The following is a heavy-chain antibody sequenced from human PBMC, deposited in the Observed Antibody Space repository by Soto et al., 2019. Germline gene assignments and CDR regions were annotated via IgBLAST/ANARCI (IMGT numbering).Heavy chain of an antibody. CDR2: IYTSGST. CDR3: AVAVTYYDSSGYSTSDY. Sequence: SETLSLTCTVSGGSISSYYWSWIRQPAGKGLEWIGRIYTSGSTNYNPSLKSRVTMSVDTSKNQFSLKLSSVTAADTAVYYCAVAVTYYDSSGYSTSDYWGQGTLVTVSS. V-gene: IGHV4-4*07. CDR1: GGSISSYY. D-gene: IGHD3-22*01. J-gene: IGHJ4*02.